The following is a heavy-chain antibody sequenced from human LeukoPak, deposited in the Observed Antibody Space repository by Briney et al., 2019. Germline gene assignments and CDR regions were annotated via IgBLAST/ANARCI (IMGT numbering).Heavy chain of an antibody. J-gene: IGHJ4*02. V-gene: IGHV4-30-2*01. CDR2: IYQSGAT. CDR3: ARQSSGGSLQLDY. CDR1: GGSISSGRYS. D-gene: IGHD1-1*01. Sequence: SETLSLTCAVSGGSISSGRYSWSWIRQPPGKGLEWIGCIYQSGATDYNSSLKSRVTISLDRSKSQFSLKVTSVTAADTAVYYCARQSSGGSLQLDYWGQGTLVTVSS.